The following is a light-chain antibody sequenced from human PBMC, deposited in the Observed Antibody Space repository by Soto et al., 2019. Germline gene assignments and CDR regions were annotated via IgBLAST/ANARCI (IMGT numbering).Light chain of an antibody. V-gene: IGKV2D-29*02. CDR3: MQSTQLPPT. Sequence: DVVMNQTQLSLSVAPGQPASISCKSSQSLLHITGETFLFWYLQKPGQSPQLLIYEVSTRVSGVPDRFSGSGSGTDFTLEISRVETDDVGIYYCMQSTQLPPTFGQGRLLEI. J-gene: IGKJ5*01. CDR2: EVS. CDR1: QSLLHITGETF.